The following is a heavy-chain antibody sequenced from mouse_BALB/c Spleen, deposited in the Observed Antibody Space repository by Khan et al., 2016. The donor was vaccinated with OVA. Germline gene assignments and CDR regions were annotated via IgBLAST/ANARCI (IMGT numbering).Heavy chain of an antibody. Sequence: VQLQQSGPELVKPGASVKISCKASGYSFTGYFMNWVMQSHGKSLEWIGRINPHIGETLYNQKFKGKATLTVDESSSTVYMELRSLASEESAIYYCAITDGSDFDYWGQGTTLTVSS. CDR1: GYSFTGYF. CDR2: INPHIGET. V-gene: IGHV1-20*02. J-gene: IGHJ2*01. D-gene: IGHD1-1*01. CDR3: AITDGSDFDY.